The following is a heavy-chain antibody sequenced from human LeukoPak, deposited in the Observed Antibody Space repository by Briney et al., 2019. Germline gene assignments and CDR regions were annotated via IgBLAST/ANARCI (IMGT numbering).Heavy chain of an antibody. CDR2: INHSGST. CDR1: GGSISSGSYY. D-gene: IGHD1-26*01. J-gene: IGHJ4*02. CDR3: ARGVGPLGY. V-gene: IGHV4-39*07. Sequence: TSQTLSLTCTVSGGSISSGSYYWSWIRQPPGKGLEWIGEINHSGSTNYNPSLKSRVTISVDTSKNQFSLKLSSVTAADTAVYYCARGVGPLGYWGQGTLVTVSS.